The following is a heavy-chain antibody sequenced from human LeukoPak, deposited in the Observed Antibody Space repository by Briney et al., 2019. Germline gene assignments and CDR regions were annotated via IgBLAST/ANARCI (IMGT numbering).Heavy chain of an antibody. CDR2: IKSKTDGRTT. CDR3: TTKEYPRADYFDY. Sequence: PGGSLRHFCAASGFPFSNARMSWVREAPGKGVEWVGRIKSKTDGRTTEYAAPVKGRVTIARDDSKNTLYVQMNSLKTEDTAVYDCTTKEYPRADYFDYWGERTLGTVSS. CDR1: GFPFSNAR. V-gene: IGHV3-15*01. D-gene: IGHD2/OR15-2a*01. J-gene: IGHJ4*02.